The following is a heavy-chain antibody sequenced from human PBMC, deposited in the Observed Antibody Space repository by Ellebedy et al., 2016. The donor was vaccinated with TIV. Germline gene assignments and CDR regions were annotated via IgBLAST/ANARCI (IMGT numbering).Heavy chain of an antibody. V-gene: IGHV3-53*01. CDR3: AREGTGIAVAGV. D-gene: IGHD6-19*01. Sequence: GGSLRLSCAASGFTVSSNYMSWVRQAPGKGLEWVSVISGSGGSTYYADSVKGRFTISRDNSKNTLFLQMNSLRAEDTAVYYCAREGTGIAVAGVWGQGTLVTVSS. J-gene: IGHJ4*02. CDR2: ISGSGGST. CDR1: GFTVSSNY.